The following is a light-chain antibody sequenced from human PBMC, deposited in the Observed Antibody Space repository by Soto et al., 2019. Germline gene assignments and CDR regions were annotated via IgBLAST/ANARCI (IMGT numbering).Light chain of an antibody. J-gene: IGKJ1*01. Sequence: EIVLTQSPVALSLSPGERATLSCRASQSVSSTLLTWYQQKPGQAPRLLIYGVSSRATGIPDSFSGSGSGADFTPTISTLEPEDCAVYFCQPYGDSSWTFGQGIRVEIK. CDR1: QSVSSTL. CDR2: GVS. V-gene: IGKV3-20*01. CDR3: QPYGDSSWT.